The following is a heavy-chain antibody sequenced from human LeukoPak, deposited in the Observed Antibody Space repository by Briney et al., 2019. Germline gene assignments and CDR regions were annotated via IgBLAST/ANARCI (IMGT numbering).Heavy chain of an antibody. CDR3: ASLYDSSGYYSSWAFDI. J-gene: IGHJ3*02. V-gene: IGHV4-59*01. D-gene: IGHD3-22*01. CDR1: GGSISSYY. CDR2: IYYSGST. Sequence: SETLSLTCTVSGGSISSYYWSWIRQPPGKGLEWIGYIYYSGSTNYNPPLKSRVTISVDTSKNQFSLKLSSVTAADTAVYYCASLYDSSGYYSSWAFDIWGQGTMVTVSS.